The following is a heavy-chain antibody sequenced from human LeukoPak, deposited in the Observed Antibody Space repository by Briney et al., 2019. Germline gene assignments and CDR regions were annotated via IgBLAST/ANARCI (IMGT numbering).Heavy chain of an antibody. CDR3: ARHDGGGY. Sequence: SETLSLTCAVYGGSFSAYYWSWIRQPPGKGLEWIGEISHSGNTNYNPSLKSRVTISIDTSKNQFSLKLSSVTAADTAVYYCARHDGGGYWGQGTLVPVSS. J-gene: IGHJ4*02. CDR2: ISHSGNT. CDR1: GGSFSAYY. V-gene: IGHV4-34*01.